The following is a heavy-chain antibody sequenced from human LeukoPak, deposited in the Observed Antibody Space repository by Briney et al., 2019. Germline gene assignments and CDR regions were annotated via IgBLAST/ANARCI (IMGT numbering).Heavy chain of an antibody. Sequence: GGSLRLSCAASGFTFSSYAMSWVRQAPGKGLEWVSAISGSGGSTYYADSVKGRFTISRDNSKNTLYLQVNSLRAEDTAVYYCAKNPRSGYYWDYWGQGTLVTVSS. D-gene: IGHD3-22*01. V-gene: IGHV3-23*01. CDR2: ISGSGGST. CDR1: GFTFSSYA. J-gene: IGHJ4*02. CDR3: AKNPRSGYYWDY.